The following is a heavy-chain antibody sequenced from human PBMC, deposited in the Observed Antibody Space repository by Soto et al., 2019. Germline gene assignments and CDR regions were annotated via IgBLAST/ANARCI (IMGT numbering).Heavy chain of an antibody. CDR3: ARNTVATGYYGMDV. CDR1: GDSVSSGSYY. CDR2: IYYSWST. D-gene: IGHD2-15*01. J-gene: IGHJ6*02. V-gene: IGHV4-61*01. Sequence: QVQLQESGPGLVKPSETLSLTCTVSGDSVSSGSYYWSWIRQPPGKGLEWIGYIYYSWSTKYNPSLETRVTISVHTSKHQFSLKLSSVTAADTAVYYCARNTVATGYYGMDVWGQGTTVTVSS.